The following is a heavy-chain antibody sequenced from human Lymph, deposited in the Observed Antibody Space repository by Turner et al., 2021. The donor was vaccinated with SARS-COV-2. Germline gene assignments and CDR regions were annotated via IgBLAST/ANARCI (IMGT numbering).Heavy chain of an antibody. CDR2: IWYDRSNK. J-gene: IGHJ6*02. CDR3: ARVKGYNGYDLRYYYGMDV. Sequence: QVQLVASGGGVVQPGRSLRLSCSSSAFTFCSYGMHWVRQGPGKGLEWVAVIWYDRSNKYYADAVKGRFTISRDNSKNTLYRQMNSLRAEDTAVYYCARVKGYNGYDLRYYYGMDVWGQGTTVTVSS. V-gene: IGHV3-33*01. CDR1: AFTFCSYG. D-gene: IGHD5-12*01.